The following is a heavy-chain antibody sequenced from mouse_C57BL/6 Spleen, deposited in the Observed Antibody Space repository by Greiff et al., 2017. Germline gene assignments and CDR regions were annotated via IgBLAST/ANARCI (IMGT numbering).Heavy chain of an antibody. V-gene: IGHV3-6*01. Sequence: EVQVVESGPGLVKPSQSLSLTCSVTGYSITSGYYWNWIRQFPGNKLDWTGDISYDGSNNYNPSLKNRSSITRAASKNPFFLKLSSVTTEETAADYCAACDYDDAWFAYWGQGTLVTVSA. CDR3: AACDYDDAWFAY. CDR1: GYSITSGYY. J-gene: IGHJ3*01. CDR2: ISYDGSN. D-gene: IGHD2-4*01.